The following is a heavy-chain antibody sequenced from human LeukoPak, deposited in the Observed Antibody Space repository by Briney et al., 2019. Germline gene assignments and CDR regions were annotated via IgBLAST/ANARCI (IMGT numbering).Heavy chain of an antibody. V-gene: IGHV3-48*03. CDR1: RFTFSTYE. CDR2: ISPTAATI. CDR3: ATKVVGTTHFSH. D-gene: IGHD3-22*01. Sequence: GGSLRLSCAASRFTFSTYEMNWDSQAPGKGLEWISYISPTAATIYYADSVKGRFTISRDNAKNSLYLQMNSLGAEDTAVYYCATKVVGTTHFSHWGQGTLVTVSS. J-gene: IGHJ4*02.